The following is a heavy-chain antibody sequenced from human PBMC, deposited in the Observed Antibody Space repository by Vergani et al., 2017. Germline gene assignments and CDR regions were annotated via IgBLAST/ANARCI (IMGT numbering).Heavy chain of an antibody. D-gene: IGHD2-2*01. CDR3: ARETCSSTSCLYLGVAFDI. CDR1: GGSFFNRRYY. J-gene: IGHJ3*02. V-gene: IGHV4-30-4*01. Sequence: QLQESGPGLVKPSGTLSLTCSVTGGSFFNRRYYWSWIRRPPGKGLEWIGHIYCSGSTYYKSSLKSRVTISVDTSNNQFSLKLSSVTAADTAVYYCARETCSSTSCLYLGVAFDIWGQGTMVTVSS. CDR2: IYCSGST.